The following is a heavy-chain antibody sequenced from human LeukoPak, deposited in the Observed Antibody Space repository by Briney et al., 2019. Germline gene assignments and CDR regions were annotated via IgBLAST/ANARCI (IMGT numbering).Heavy chain of an antibody. CDR1: GFTFSSYS. CDR2: ISGSGGST. V-gene: IGHV3-23*01. Sequence: GGSLRLSCAASGFTFSSYSMNWVRQAPGKGLEWVSAISGSGGSTYYADSVKGRFTISRDNSKNTLYLQMNSLRAEDTAVYYCAKLVDYYGSGSYFNYYYYYGMDVWGQGTTVTVSS. J-gene: IGHJ6*02. D-gene: IGHD3-10*01. CDR3: AKLVDYYGSGSYFNYYYYYGMDV.